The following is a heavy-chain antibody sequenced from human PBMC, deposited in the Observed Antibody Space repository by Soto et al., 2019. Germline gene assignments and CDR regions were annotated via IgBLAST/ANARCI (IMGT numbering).Heavy chain of an antibody. CDR3: ARSGRRYFDWSAPIGVRWFDP. Sequence: QVQLVQSGAEVKKPGASVKVSCKASGYTFTSYGISWVRQAPGQGLEWMGWISAYNGNTNYAQKLQGRVTMTTDTSTSTAYMELRSLRSDDTAVYYCARSGRRYFDWSAPIGVRWFDPWGQGTLVTVSS. CDR2: ISAYNGNT. CDR1: GYTFTSYG. J-gene: IGHJ5*02. V-gene: IGHV1-18*01. D-gene: IGHD3-9*01.